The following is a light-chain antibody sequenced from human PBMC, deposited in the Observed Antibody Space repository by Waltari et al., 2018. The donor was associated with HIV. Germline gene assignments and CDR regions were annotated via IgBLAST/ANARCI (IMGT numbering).Light chain of an antibody. CDR2: DNN. Sequence: QSVLTQPPSASGTPGQRVTLSCSGRRSNIGSNSVSWYQNLPGTAPKLFIADNNQRPAGVPDRFSGSKSGTAASLAISGLQSEEEGDYYCAAWDDSLNGLFGGGTKLTV. CDR3: AAWDDSLNGL. J-gene: IGLJ2*01. CDR1: RSNIGSNS. V-gene: IGLV1-44*01.